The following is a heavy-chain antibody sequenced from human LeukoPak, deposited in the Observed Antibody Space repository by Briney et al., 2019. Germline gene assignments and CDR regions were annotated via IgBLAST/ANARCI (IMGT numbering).Heavy chain of an antibody. CDR1: GFTFSGSD. CDR2: ITTMASNYAT. V-gene: IGHV3-73*01. Sequence: GGSLKLSCAASGFTFSGSDVRWVRQASGKGLEWVGRITTMASNYATAYAASVRGRFTISRDDSEDMAYLQMNSLTTADTALYYCTTYRSGHYWGQGTLVTVSS. CDR3: TTYRSGHY. D-gene: IGHD6-19*01. J-gene: IGHJ4*02.